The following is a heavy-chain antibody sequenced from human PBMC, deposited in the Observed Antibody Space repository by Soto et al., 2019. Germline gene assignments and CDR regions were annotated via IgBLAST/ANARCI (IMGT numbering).Heavy chain of an antibody. CDR2: IFASGKA. Sequence: QGQLQESGPGLVKPSETLSLTCTVSDGSSNSYCWSWIRRPPGKGLEWIAYIFASGKANYNPSRKRRVPISVDTSKYQYSLNRTSVTSEYSAVYYCARHPRTTVAMFYFDSWGQGALVTRSS. D-gene: IGHD4-4*01. J-gene: IGHJ4*02. V-gene: IGHV4-59*08. CDR3: ARHPRTTVAMFYFDS. CDR1: DGSSNSYC.